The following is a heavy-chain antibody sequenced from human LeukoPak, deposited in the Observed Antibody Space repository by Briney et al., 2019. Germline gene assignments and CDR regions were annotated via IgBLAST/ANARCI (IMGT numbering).Heavy chain of an antibody. V-gene: IGHV1-69*01. CDR3: ASDYGSGSYYISDYGMDV. CDR1: GGTFSSYA. CDR2: IIPIFGTA. D-gene: IGHD3-10*01. Sequence: ASVKVSCKASGGTFSSYAISWVRQAPGQGLEWMGGIIPIFGTANYAQKFQGRVTITADESTSTAYMGLSSLRSEDTAVYYCASDYGSGSYYISDYGMDVWGQGTTVTVSS. J-gene: IGHJ6*02.